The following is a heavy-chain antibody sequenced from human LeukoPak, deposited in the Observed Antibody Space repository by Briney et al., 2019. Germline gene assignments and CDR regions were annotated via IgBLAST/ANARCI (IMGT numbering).Heavy chain of an antibody. CDR1: GGPFSGYY. D-gene: IGHD3-9*01. CDR2: INHSGST. Sequence: SETLSLTCAVYGGPFSGYYWSWIRQPPGKGLEWTGEINHSGSTNYNPSLKSRVTISVDTSKNQFSLKLSSVTAADTAVYYCARGPLVLRYFDWSNWFDPWGQGTLVTVSS. V-gene: IGHV4-34*01. J-gene: IGHJ5*02. CDR3: ARGPLVLRYFDWSNWFDP.